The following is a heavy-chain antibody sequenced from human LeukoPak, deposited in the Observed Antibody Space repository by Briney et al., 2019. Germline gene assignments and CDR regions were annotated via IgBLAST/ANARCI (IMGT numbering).Heavy chain of an antibody. CDR2: IKQDGSEK. J-gene: IGHJ4*02. CDR1: GFTFDDYA. D-gene: IGHD3-3*01. V-gene: IGHV3-7*03. Sequence: PGGSLRLSCAASGFTFDDYAMHWVRQAPGKGLEWVANIKQDGSEKYYVDSVKGRFTISRDNAKNSLYLQMNSLRAEDTAVYYCVVPSGYYFDYWGQGTLVTVSS. CDR3: VVPSGYYFDY.